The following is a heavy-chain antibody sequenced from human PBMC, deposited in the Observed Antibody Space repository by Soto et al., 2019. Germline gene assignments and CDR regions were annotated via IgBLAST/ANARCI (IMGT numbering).Heavy chain of an antibody. D-gene: IGHD2-2*01. Sequence: SETLSLTCTVSGGSISSYYWGWIRQPPGKGLEWIGYIYYSGSTNYNPSLKSRVTISVDTSKNQFSLKLSSVTAADTAVYYCARGRGYCSSTSCFNDAFDIWGQGTMVTVSS. CDR1: GGSISSYY. V-gene: IGHV4-59*01. J-gene: IGHJ3*02. CDR3: ARGRGYCSSTSCFNDAFDI. CDR2: IYYSGST.